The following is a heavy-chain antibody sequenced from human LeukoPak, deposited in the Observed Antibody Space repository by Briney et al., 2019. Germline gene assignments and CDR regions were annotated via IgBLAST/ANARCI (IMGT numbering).Heavy chain of an antibody. CDR3: ARGYYDILTGYLGGSWFDP. D-gene: IGHD3-9*01. J-gene: IGHJ5*02. Sequence: ASVKVSCKASGGTFSSYAISWVRQAPGQGLEWMGRIIPILGIANYAQKFQGRATITADKSTSTAYMELSSLRSEDTAVYYCARGYYDILTGYLGGSWFDPWGQGTLVTVSS. CDR1: GGTFSSYA. CDR2: IIPILGIA. V-gene: IGHV1-69*04.